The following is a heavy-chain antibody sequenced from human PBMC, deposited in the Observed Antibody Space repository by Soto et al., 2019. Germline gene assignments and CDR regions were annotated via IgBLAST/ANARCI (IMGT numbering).Heavy chain of an antibody. J-gene: IGHJ6*02. V-gene: IGHV4-31*03. CDR1: GGSISSGGYY. CDR3: AASCVACGGFNYYAMDV. CDR2: IYYSGTT. Sequence: QVQLQESGPGLVKPSQTLSLTCTVSGGSISSGGYYWYWIRQHPGKGLEWIGYIYYSGTTYYNPSLKSRVTISVDTSKNQLSLKLSSVTAADPAVYYCAASCVACGGFNYYAMDVWGQGTTVTVSS. D-gene: IGHD2-21*01.